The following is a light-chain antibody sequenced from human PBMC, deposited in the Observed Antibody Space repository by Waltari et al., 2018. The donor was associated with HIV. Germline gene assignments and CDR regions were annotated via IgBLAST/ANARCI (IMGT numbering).Light chain of an antibody. CDR3: GTWDSSLGGWV. J-gene: IGLJ3*02. Sequence: QSVLTQPPSVSAAPGQKVPISCSGSDPNLWRNYVPRYQQLPGAAPKLLIYDNNKRPAGIPARFSGSKSGTSATLGITGLQTGDEADYYCGTWDSSLGGWVFGGGTKLAVL. CDR1: DPNLWRNY. CDR2: DNN. V-gene: IGLV1-51*01.